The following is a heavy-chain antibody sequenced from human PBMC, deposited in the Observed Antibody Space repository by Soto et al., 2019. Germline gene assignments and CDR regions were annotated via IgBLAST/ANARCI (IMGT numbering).Heavy chain of an antibody. J-gene: IGHJ5*02. V-gene: IGHV3-23*01. Sequence: LRLSCAASGFTFSSYAMSWVRQAPGKGLEWVSAISGSGGSPYYADSVKGRFTISRDNSKNTRYLQMNSLRAEDTAVYYCAKQWASGYNWFDPWGQGTLVTVSS. CDR3: AKQWASGYNWFDP. CDR2: ISGSGGSP. D-gene: IGHD3-10*01. CDR1: GFTFSSYA.